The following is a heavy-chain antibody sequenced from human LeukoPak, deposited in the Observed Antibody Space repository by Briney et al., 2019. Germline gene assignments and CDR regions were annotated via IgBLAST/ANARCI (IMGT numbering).Heavy chain of an antibody. J-gene: IGHJ4*02. CDR1: GGTFSSYA. Sequence: ASVKVSCKASGGTFSSYAISWVRQAPGQGLEWMGRIIPILGIANYAQKFQGRVTITADKSTSTAYMELSSLRSEDTAVYYCARVLWKYCSSTSCLRALDYWGQGTLVTVSS. V-gene: IGHV1-69*04. D-gene: IGHD2-2*01. CDR3: ARVLWKYCSSTSCLRALDY. CDR2: IIPILGIA.